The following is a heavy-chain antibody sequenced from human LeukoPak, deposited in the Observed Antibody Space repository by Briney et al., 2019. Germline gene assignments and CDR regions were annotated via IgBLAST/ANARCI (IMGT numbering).Heavy chain of an antibody. D-gene: IGHD3-22*01. CDR3: ARDRAEWQYYFDTSGDYYVGDSFDI. V-gene: IGHV4-59*12. Sequence: PSETLSLTCTVSGGSISSYYWSWIRQPPGKGLEWIGYIYYSGSIYHNPSLKSRVTISIDTSKSQFSLRLSSVTAADTAVYYCARDRAEWQYYFDTSGDYYVGDSFDIWGQGTMVTVSS. CDR1: GGSISSYY. J-gene: IGHJ3*02. CDR2: IYYSGSI.